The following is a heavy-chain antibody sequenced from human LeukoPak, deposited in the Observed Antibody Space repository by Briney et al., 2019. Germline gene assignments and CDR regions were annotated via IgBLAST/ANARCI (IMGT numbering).Heavy chain of an antibody. J-gene: IGHJ4*02. CDR1: GFTFSNYG. CDR2: ISYDGSNK. Sequence: PGRSLRLSCAASGFTFSNYGMHWFRQAPGKGLEWVVVISYDGSNKYYADSVKGRFTISRNNSKNTLYLQMNSLRAEDTAVYYCANFGTMVRGVISTNRDYWGQGTLVTVSS. CDR3: ANFGTMVRGVISTNRDY. D-gene: IGHD3-10*01. V-gene: IGHV3-30*18.